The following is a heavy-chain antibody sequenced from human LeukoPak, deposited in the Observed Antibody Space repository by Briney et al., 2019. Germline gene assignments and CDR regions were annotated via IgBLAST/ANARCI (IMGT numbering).Heavy chain of an antibody. J-gene: IGHJ6*03. V-gene: IGHV3-48*03. CDR3: ASSSWLSGYYYYMDV. D-gene: IGHD6-13*01. CDR1: GFTFSSYE. Sequence: GGSLRLSCAASGFTFSSYEMNWVRQAPGKGLEWVSYISSSGSIIYYADSVKGRFTISRDNAKNSLYLQMNSLRAEDTAVYYCASSSWLSGYYYYMDVWGKGTTVTISS. CDR2: ISSSGSII.